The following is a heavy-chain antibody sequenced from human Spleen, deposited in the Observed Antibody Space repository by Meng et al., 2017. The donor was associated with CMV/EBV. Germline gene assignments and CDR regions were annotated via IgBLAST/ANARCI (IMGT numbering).Heavy chain of an antibody. Sequence: GGSLRLSCVASGFTFSSYAMHWVRQAPGKGLEWVAVMAYDGTNKYYADSVKGRFTISRDNAKNSLYLQMNSLRAEDTAVYYCAKKAHNIAVAVYIDYWGQGTLVTVSS. V-gene: IGHV3-30*18. CDR3: AKKAHNIAVAVYIDY. CDR2: MAYDGTNK. D-gene: IGHD6-19*01. CDR1: GFTFSSYA. J-gene: IGHJ4*02.